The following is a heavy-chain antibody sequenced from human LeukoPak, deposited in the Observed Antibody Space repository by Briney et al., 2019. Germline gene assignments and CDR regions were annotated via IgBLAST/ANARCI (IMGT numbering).Heavy chain of an antibody. J-gene: IGHJ5*02. CDR3: ARVYSSGWYQWFDP. V-gene: IGHV4-39*07. D-gene: IGHD6-19*01. Sequence: NPSETLSLTCIVSGGSISTNSYSWGWLRQPPGKGLEWIGTLYYNGNSYYTPSLERRVTITADTSKNQFSLKLNSVTAADTAIYHCARVYSSGWYQWFDPWGQGILVTVSS. CDR1: GGSISTNSYS. CDR2: LYYNGNS.